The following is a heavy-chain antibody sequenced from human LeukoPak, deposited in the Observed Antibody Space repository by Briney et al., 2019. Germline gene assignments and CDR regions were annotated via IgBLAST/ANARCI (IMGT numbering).Heavy chain of an antibody. J-gene: IGHJ5*02. D-gene: IGHD2-2*01. CDR1: GGSFSGYY. CDR2: INHSGST. Sequence: PSETLSLTCAVYGGSFSGYYWSWIRQPPGKGLEWIGEINHSGSTNYNPSLKSRVTISVDTSKNQFSLKLSSVTAADTAVYYCARRGGGYCSSTSCYVRYWFDPWGQGTLVTVSS. CDR3: ARRGGGYCSSTSCYVRYWFDP. V-gene: IGHV4-34*01.